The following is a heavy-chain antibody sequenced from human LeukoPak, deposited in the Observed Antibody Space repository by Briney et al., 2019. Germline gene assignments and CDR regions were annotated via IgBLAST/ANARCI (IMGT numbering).Heavy chain of an antibody. Sequence: GRSLRLSCAASGFTFSDYYMTWIRQAPGKGLEWVSYISGGATTIFYADSVKGRFTISRDNAKNSLYLQMNGLRAEDTAVYYCARVGRGIAAAGFGAFDIWGQGTMLTVSS. V-gene: IGHV3-11*01. CDR2: ISGGATTI. CDR1: GFTFSDYY. D-gene: IGHD6-13*01. CDR3: ARVGRGIAAAGFGAFDI. J-gene: IGHJ3*02.